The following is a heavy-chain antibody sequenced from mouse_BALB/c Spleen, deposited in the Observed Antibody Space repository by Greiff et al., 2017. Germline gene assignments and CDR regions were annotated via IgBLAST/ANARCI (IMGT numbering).Heavy chain of an antibody. CDR1: GDSITRGY. Sequence: EVKLQESGPSLVKPSQTLSLTCSVTGDSITRGYWNWIRKFPGTTLEYMGYISYSDSTYYTPSLNSRISITPDTSKNQYYLQLNSVTTDDTATYYGARFRGYDYAMDYWGQGTSVTVSA. D-gene: IGHD2-14*01. J-gene: IGHJ4*01. CDR2: ISYSDST. CDR3: ARFRGYDYAMDY. V-gene: IGHV3-8*02.